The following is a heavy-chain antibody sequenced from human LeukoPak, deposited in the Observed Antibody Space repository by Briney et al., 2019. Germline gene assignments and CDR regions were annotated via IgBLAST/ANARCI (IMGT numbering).Heavy chain of an antibody. CDR2: ISAYYGNT. CDR1: GYTFTSYG. J-gene: IGHJ4*02. V-gene: IGHV1-18*01. Sequence: ASVKVSCKASGYTFTSYGISWVRQAPGQGLEWMGWISAYYGNTNYAQKLQGRVTMTTDTSTSTAYMELRSLRSDDTAVYYCARDVTMVRGVIKPGGYWGQGTLVTVSS. CDR3: ARDVTMVRGVIKPGGY. D-gene: IGHD3-10*01.